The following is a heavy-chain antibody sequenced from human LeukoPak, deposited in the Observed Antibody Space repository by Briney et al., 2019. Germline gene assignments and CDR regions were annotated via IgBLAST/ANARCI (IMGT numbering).Heavy chain of an antibody. CDR1: GFTFSNYW. CDR3: AKGGSKAPDY. D-gene: IGHD4-11*01. CDR2: IHSDGSST. J-gene: IGHJ4*02. Sequence: GGSLRLSCAASGFTFSNYWMHWVRQAPGKGLVWVSRIHSDGSSTTYADSVKGRFTISRDNAKNTLYLQMNSLTAEDTAVYYCAKGGSKAPDYWGQGTLVTVSS. V-gene: IGHV3-74*01.